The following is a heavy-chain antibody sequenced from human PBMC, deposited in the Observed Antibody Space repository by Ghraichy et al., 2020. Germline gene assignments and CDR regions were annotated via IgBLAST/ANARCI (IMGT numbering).Heavy chain of an antibody. D-gene: IGHD3-22*01. CDR3: ARGMGNYYDSSGYYRLNWFDP. V-gene: IGHV4-59*01. CDR1: GGSISSYY. CDR2: IYYSGST. J-gene: IGHJ5*02. Sequence: SETLSLTCTVSGGSISSYYWSWIRQPPGKRLEWIGYIYYSGSTNYNPSLKSRVTISVDTSKNQFSLKLSSVTAADTAVYYCARGMGNYYDSSGYYRLNWFDPWGQGTLVTVSS.